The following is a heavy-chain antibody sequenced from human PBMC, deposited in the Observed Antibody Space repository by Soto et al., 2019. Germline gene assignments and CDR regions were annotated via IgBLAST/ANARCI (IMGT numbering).Heavy chain of an antibody. J-gene: IGHJ5*02. CDR3: ARSTTGTTGWFDP. CDR1: GYTFTSYD. CDR2: ISAYSGNT. V-gene: IGHV1-18*01. D-gene: IGHD1-1*01. Sequence: ASVKVSCKASGYTFTSYDINWVRQAPGQGLEWMGWISAYSGNTNYAQKLQGRVTMTTDTSTSTAYMELRSLRSDDTAVYYCARSTTGTTGWFDPWGQGTLVTVSS.